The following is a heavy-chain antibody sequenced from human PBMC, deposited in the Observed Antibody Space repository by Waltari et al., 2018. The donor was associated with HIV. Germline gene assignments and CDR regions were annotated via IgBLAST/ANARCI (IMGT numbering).Heavy chain of an antibody. J-gene: IGHJ4*02. CDR3: ARDINGGWGY. Sequence: EVQLVESGGGLVQPGGSLRLSCAASGFTFSNYTTNWVRQDPGKGLEWVSYISRSSSSIFYADSVKGRFTISRDNAKNSLYLQMNSLRVEDTAVYYCARDINGGWGYWGQGTLVTVAS. V-gene: IGHV3-48*01. CDR2: ISRSSSSI. CDR1: GFTFSNYT. D-gene: IGHD7-27*01.